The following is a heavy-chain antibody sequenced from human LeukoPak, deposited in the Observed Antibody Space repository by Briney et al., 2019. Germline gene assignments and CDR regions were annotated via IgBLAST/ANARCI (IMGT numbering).Heavy chain of an antibody. CDR1: GFTVSSNY. CDR2: ISGSGGST. Sequence: GGSLRLSCAASGFTVSSNYMSWVRQAPGKGLEWVSAISGSGGSTYYADSVKGRFTISRDNSKNTLYLQMNSLRAEDTAIYYCAKGRDSSGYSLTPFDYWGQGTLVTVSS. CDR3: AKGRDSSGYSLTPFDY. J-gene: IGHJ4*02. D-gene: IGHD3-22*01. V-gene: IGHV3-23*01.